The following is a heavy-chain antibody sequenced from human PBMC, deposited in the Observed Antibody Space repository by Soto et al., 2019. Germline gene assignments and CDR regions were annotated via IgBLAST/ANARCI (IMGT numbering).Heavy chain of an antibody. Sequence: QVQLQESGPGLVKPSQTLSLTCNVSGGSISSGGYYWNWIRQHPGKGLEWMGYSYYTGSAYYNPALKIRVTISVDTWTQQFALRLSAVTGADTAIDYFASLRHYGDYDAYWGQGTLVTVSS. CDR1: GGSISSGGYY. CDR2: SYYTGSA. J-gene: IGHJ4*02. CDR3: ASLRHYGDYDAY. D-gene: IGHD4-17*01. V-gene: IGHV4-31*03.